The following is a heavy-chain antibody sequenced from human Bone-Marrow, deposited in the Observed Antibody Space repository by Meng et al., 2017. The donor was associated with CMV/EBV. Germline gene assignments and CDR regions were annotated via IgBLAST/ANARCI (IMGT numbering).Heavy chain of an antibody. V-gene: IGHV3-30*04. Sequence: GGSLRLSCAASGFRFSSYSMHWVRQAPGKGLEWVAVISSDGSSKYYADSVKGRFTISRDNAKNTLYLQMNSLRAEDTAVYYCYSPESDYWGQGTLVTVSS. CDR2: ISSDGSSK. CDR1: GFRFSSYS. D-gene: IGHD4-11*01. CDR3: YSPESDY. J-gene: IGHJ4*02.